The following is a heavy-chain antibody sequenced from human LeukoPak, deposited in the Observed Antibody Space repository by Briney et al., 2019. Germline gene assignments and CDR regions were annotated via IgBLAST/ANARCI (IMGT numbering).Heavy chain of an antibody. CDR3: ARRGMITLVRGVIMSGSIDY. CDR2: INRSGST. Sequence: SETLSLTCAVYGGSFSGYFWTWIRQPPGKGLEWIGEINRSGSTNYNPSLRSRVTISVDTSKNQFSLKLNSVIAADTAVYSCARRGMITLVRGVIMSGSIDYWGQGILVTVSS. D-gene: IGHD3-10*01. V-gene: IGHV4-34*01. J-gene: IGHJ4*02. CDR1: GGSFSGYF.